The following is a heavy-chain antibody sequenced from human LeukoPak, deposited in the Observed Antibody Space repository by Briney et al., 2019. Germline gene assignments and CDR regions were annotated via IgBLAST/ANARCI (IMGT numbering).Heavy chain of an antibody. CDR1: GFTFSDYY. J-gene: IGHJ4*02. CDR2: ISSSGSTI. V-gene: IGHV3-11*01. D-gene: IGHD1-26*01. Sequence: GGSLRLSCAASGFTFSDYYMSWLRQAPGKGLEWVSYISSSGSTIYYADSVKGRFTISRDNAKNSLYLQMNSLRAEDTAVYYCASRHRGSYYFDYWGQGTLVTVSS. CDR3: ASRHRGSYYFDY.